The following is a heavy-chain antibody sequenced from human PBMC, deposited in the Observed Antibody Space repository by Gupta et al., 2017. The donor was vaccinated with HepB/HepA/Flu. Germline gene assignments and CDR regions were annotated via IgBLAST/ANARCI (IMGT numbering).Heavy chain of an antibody. D-gene: IGHD6-19*01. V-gene: IGHV1-3*01. CDR2: INAGNGNT. CDR1: GYTFTSYA. CDR3: ARYDYHRGGSSGWYPGIDY. J-gene: IGHJ4*02. Sequence: QVQLVQSGAELRKPGASVQVSCKSSGYTFTSYAMHWVRQAPDQRLEWMGWINAGNGNTKYSQKFQGRVTITRDTSASTAYMELSSLRSEDTAVYYCARYDYHRGGSSGWYPGIDYWGQGTLVTVSS.